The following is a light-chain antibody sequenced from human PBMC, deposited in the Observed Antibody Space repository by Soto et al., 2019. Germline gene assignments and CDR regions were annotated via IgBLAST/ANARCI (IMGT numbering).Light chain of an antibody. Sequence: QSALIQPPSVSGSPGQSVTISCTGTSSDVGGYNYVSWYQQYPGKAPKLIIYDVSKRPSGVPDRFSGSKSGNTASLTISGLQAEDEADYYCCSYAGTYTLWVFGGGTKVTVL. CDR1: SSDVGGYNY. J-gene: IGLJ3*02. V-gene: IGLV2-11*01. CDR2: DVS. CDR3: CSYAGTYTLWV.